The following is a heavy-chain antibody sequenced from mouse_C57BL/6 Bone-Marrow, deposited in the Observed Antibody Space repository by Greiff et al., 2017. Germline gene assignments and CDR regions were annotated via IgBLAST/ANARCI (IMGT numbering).Heavy chain of an antibody. CDR1: GFTFSDYG. J-gene: IGHJ4*01. CDR2: ISSGSSTI. D-gene: IGHD6-5*01. V-gene: IGHV5-17*01. CDR3: ARVMPQAMDY. Sequence: VQLQQSGGGLVKPGGSLKLSCAASGFTFSDYGMHWVRQAPEKGLEWVAYISSGSSTIYYADTVKGRFTISRDNAKNTLFLQMTSLRSEDTAMYYCARVMPQAMDYWGQGTSVTVSS.